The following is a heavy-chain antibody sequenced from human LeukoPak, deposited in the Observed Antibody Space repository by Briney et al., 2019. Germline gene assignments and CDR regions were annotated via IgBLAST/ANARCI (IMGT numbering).Heavy chain of an antibody. D-gene: IGHD3-10*01. CDR2: ISYDGSNK. Sequence: PGGSLRLSCAASGFTFSSYGMHWVRQAPGKGLEWVAVISYDGSNKYYADSVKGRFTISRDNSKNTLYLQMNSLRAEDTAVYYCAKGFGITMVRGVIPRDYFDYWGQGTLVTVSS. V-gene: IGHV3-30*18. J-gene: IGHJ4*02. CDR3: AKGFGITMVRGVIPRDYFDY. CDR1: GFTFSSYG.